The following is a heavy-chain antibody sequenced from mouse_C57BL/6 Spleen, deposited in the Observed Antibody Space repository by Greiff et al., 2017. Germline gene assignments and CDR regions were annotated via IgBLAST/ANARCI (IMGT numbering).Heavy chain of an antibody. J-gene: IGHJ1*03. V-gene: IGHV14-4*01. CDR1: GFNIKDDY. Sequence: VQLQQSGAELVRPGASVKLSCTASGFNIKDDYMHWVKQRPEQGLEWIGWIDPENGDTEYASKFQGKATITAYTSSNTAYLQLSSLTSEDTAVYYCTYYYGSRNCDVWGTGTTVTVSS. D-gene: IGHD1-1*01. CDR2: IDPENGDT. CDR3: TYYYGSRNCDV.